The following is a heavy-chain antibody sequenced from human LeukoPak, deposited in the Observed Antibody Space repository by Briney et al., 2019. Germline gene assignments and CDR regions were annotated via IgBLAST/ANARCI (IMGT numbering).Heavy chain of an antibody. V-gene: IGHV3-30*02. D-gene: IGHD3-10*01. CDR3: AKDQTRNYYGSGSYDY. J-gene: IGHJ4*02. CDR2: IRYDGSNK. Sequence: GGSLRLSCAASGFTFSSYGMHWVRQAPGKGLEWVAFIRYDGSNKYYADSVKGRFTISRDNSKNTLYLQMNSLRAGDTAVYYCAKDQTRNYYGSGSYDYWGQGTLVTVSS. CDR1: GFTFSSYG.